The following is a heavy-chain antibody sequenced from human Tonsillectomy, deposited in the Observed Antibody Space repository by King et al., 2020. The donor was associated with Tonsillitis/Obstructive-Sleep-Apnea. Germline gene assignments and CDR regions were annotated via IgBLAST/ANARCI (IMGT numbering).Heavy chain of an antibody. CDR3: AKGGVGGYFDL. CDR1: GFTFSSYA. V-gene: IGHV3-23*04. J-gene: IGHJ2*01. Sequence: VQLVESGGGLVQPGGSLRLSCAASGFTFSSYAMSWVLQAPGKGLEWVFAISGSGGSTHYADSVQGRYTISRDNSKNTLYLQINSLRAEDTAVYYCAKGGVGGYFDLWGRGTLVAVSS. D-gene: IGHD2-15*01. CDR2: ISGSGGST.